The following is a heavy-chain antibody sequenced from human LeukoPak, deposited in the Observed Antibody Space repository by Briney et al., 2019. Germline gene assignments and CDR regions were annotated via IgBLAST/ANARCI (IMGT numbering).Heavy chain of an antibody. CDR1: GFTFDDYA. D-gene: IGHD2-8*01. Sequence: GRSLRLSCAASGFTFDDYAMHWVRQAPGKGLEWVSLISWDGGSTYYADSVKGRFTISRDNSKNSLYLQMNSLRAEDTALYYCAKDVEVGYCTNGVCGKYFDYWGQGTLVTVSS. CDR3: AKDVEVGYCTNGVCGKYFDY. V-gene: IGHV3-43D*03. J-gene: IGHJ4*02. CDR2: ISWDGGST.